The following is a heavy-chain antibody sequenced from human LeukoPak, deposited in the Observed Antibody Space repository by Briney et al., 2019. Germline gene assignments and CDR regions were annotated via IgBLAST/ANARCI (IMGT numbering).Heavy chain of an antibody. V-gene: IGHV4-4*07. CDR2: IYTSGST. CDR3: ARDSGYCSSTRCYKERSYYYYYMDV. Sequence: SETLSLTCTVSGGSISSYYWSWIRQPAGKGLEWIGRIYTSGSTNYNPSLKSRVTMSVDTSKNQFSLKLSSVTAADTAVYYCARDSGYCSSTRCYKERSYYYYYMDVWGKGTTVTVSS. CDR1: GGSISSYY. D-gene: IGHD2-2*02. J-gene: IGHJ6*03.